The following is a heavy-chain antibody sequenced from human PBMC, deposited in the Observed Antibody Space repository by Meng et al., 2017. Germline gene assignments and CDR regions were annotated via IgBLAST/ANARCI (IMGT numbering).Heavy chain of an antibody. V-gene: IGHV4-61*02. J-gene: IGHJ6*02. Sequence: SETLSFTCTVPGGSISSGSYYWSWIRQPAGKGLEWIGRIYTSGSTNYNPSLKSRVTISVDTSKNQFSLKLSSVTAADTAVYYCARTQYSSSWYASGYGMDVWGQGTTVTVSS. CDR1: GGSISSGSYY. CDR2: IYTSGST. CDR3: ARTQYSSSWYASGYGMDV. D-gene: IGHD6-13*01.